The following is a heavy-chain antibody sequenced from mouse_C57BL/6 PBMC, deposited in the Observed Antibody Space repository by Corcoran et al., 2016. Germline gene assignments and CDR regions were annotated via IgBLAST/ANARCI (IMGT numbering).Heavy chain of an antibody. CDR2: INTYSGVP. Sequence: QIQLVQSGPELKKPGETVKISCKASGYTFTTYGMSWVKQAPGKGLKWMGWINTYSGVPTYADDFKGRFAFSLETSASTAYLQINNLKNEDTATYFCARGWLLRMAMDYWGQGTSVTVSS. CDR3: ARGWLLRMAMDY. V-gene: IGHV9-3*01. CDR1: GYTFTTYG. J-gene: IGHJ4*01. D-gene: IGHD2-3*01.